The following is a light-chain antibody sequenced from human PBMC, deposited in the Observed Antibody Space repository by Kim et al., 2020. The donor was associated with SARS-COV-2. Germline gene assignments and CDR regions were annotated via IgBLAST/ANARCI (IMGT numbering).Light chain of an antibody. Sequence: SYELTQPPSVSVSPGQTASITCSGDKLGDKYACWYQQQPGQSPVLVIYQDSKRPSGIPERFSGSNSGNTATLTISGTQAMDEADYYCPAWDSSTGVFGTG. CDR1: KLGDKY. CDR3: PAWDSSTGV. CDR2: QDS. V-gene: IGLV3-1*01. J-gene: IGLJ1*01.